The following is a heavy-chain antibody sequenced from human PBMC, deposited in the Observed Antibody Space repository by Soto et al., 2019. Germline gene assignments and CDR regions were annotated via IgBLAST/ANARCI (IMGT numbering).Heavy chain of an antibody. J-gene: IGHJ4*02. D-gene: IGHD6-13*01. CDR3: ARDSYKQLVMFDY. CDR1: GGSISSGGYY. V-gene: IGHV4-31*03. CDR2: IYYSGST. Sequence: QVQLQESGPGLVKPSQTLSLTCTVSGGSISSGGYYWSWIRQHPGKGLEWIGYIYYSGSTYYNPSLKSRVTISVDTSKNQFALKLSSVTAADTAVYYCARDSYKQLVMFDYWGQGTLVTVSS.